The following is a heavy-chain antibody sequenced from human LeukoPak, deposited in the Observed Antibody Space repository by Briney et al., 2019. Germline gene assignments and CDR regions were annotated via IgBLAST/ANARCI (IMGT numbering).Heavy chain of an antibody. CDR2: INQDGSER. J-gene: IGHJ4*02. Sequence: PGGSLGLSCAASGLTFSRNWMGWVRQAPGKGLEWVANINQDGSERYYVDSVKGRFTISRDNAKNSLYLQMNSLRAEDTAVYYCARSPSPGYSSSWYVDYWGQGTLVTVSS. D-gene: IGHD6-13*01. CDR3: ARSPSPGYSSSWYVDY. CDR1: GLTFSRNW. V-gene: IGHV3-7*04.